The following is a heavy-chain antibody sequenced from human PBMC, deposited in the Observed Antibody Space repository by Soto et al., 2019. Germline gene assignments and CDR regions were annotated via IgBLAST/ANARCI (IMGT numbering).Heavy chain of an antibody. Sequence: EVQLVESGGGLVQPGRSLRLSCAASGFTFDDYAMHWVRQSSGKRLVWVPGISWNSASVGYVDSVKGRFTIFRDNAKNSLYLQMNSLRAEDTALYYCAKDISSYYDYIWGSYRFRAFDIWGQGTMVTVSS. CDR3: AKDISSYYDYIWGSYRFRAFDI. CDR2: ISWNSASV. D-gene: IGHD3-16*02. J-gene: IGHJ3*02. V-gene: IGHV3-9*01. CDR1: GFTFDDYA.